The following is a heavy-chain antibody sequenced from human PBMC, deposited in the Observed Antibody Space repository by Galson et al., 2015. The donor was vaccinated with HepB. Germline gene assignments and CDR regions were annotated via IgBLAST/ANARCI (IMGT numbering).Heavy chain of an antibody. D-gene: IGHD2-2*02. CDR2: ISGGRSTI. CDR3: ARDLGPVPAAINYFDY. V-gene: IGHV3-48*01. J-gene: IGHJ4*02. Sequence: SLRLSCAASGFMFGSYAMHWVRQAPGKGLEWISYISGGRSTIYYADSVKGRFTISRDNAKNSLSLQMNSLRGEDTAVYFCARDLGPVPAAINYFDYWGQGTLVTVSS. CDR1: GFMFGSYA.